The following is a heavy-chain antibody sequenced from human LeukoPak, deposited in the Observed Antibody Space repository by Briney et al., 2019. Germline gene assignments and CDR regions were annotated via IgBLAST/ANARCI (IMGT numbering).Heavy chain of an antibody. J-gene: IGHJ6*03. CDR1: GFAFSSYW. CDR3: VRWGGTIQTIYYYYYMDV. V-gene: IGHV3-7*01. Sequence: GGSLRLSCAASGFAFSSYWMSWVRQAPRKGLDCLANIKQDGSEKYYVDSVKGRFTISRDNAKNSLYLQMNSLRAEDTAVYYCVRWGGTIQTIYYYYYMDVWGKGTTVTVSS. D-gene: IGHD2-15*01. CDR2: IKQDGSEK.